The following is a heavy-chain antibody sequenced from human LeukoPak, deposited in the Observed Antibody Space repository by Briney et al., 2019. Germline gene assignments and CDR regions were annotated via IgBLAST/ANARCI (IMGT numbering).Heavy chain of an antibody. V-gene: IGHV1-3*01. J-gene: IGHJ4*02. CDR1: GYTFTSYA. CDR2: INAGNGNT. CDR3: ARGARGRTINYYGSGSYYDLFAY. Sequence: ASVKVSCKASGYTFTSYAMHWVRQAPGQRLEWMGWINAGNGNTKYSQKFQGRVTITRDTSASTAYMELSSLRSEDTAVYYCARGARGRTINYYGSGSYYDLFAYWGQETLVTVSS. D-gene: IGHD3-10*01.